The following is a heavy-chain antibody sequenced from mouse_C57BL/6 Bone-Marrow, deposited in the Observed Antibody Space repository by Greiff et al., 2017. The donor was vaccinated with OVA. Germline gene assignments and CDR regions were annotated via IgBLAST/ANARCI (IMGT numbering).Heavy chain of an antibody. D-gene: IGHD2-4*01. CDR3: ARGLYDYPWFAY. J-gene: IGHJ3*01. Sequence: EVKLVESGGGLVKPGGSLKLSCAASGFPFSDYGMHWVRPAPETGLEWVAYLSSGSSTIYYAVTVQGRFTISRDNAKNTLFLQMTSLRSEDTAMYYGARGLYDYPWFAYWGQGTLVTVSA. V-gene: IGHV5-17*01. CDR1: GFPFSDYG. CDR2: LSSGSSTI.